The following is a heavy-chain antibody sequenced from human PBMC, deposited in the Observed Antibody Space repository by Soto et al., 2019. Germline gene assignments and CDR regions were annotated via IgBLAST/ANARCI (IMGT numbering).Heavy chain of an antibody. Sequence: SETLSLTCAVYGGSFSGYYWSWIRQPPGKGLEWIGEINHSGSTNYNPSLKSRVTISVDTSKNQFSLKLSSVTAADTAVYYCARGGRIVVVPAAMKTSHNNWFDPWGQGTLDTVSS. CDR1: GGSFSGYY. V-gene: IGHV4-34*01. D-gene: IGHD2-2*01. J-gene: IGHJ5*02. CDR3: ARGGRIVVVPAAMKTSHNNWFDP. CDR2: INHSGST.